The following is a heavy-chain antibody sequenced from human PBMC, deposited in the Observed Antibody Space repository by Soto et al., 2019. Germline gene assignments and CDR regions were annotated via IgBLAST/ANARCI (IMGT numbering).Heavy chain of an antibody. J-gene: IGHJ5*02. V-gene: IGHV1-18*01. CDR3: AATKFGLLWFGEFRA. CDR1: GYTFTSYG. Sequence: ASVKVSCKASGYTFTSYGISWVRQAPGQGLEWMGWISAYNGNTNYAQKLQGRVTMTTDTSTSTAYMELRSLRSDDTAVYYCAATKFGLLWFGEFRAWGQGTLVTVSS. CDR2: ISAYNGNT. D-gene: IGHD3-10*01.